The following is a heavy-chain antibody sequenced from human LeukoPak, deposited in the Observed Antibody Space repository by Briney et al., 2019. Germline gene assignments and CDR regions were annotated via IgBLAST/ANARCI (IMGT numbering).Heavy chain of an antibody. V-gene: IGHV4-59*01. CDR1: GGSISSYY. D-gene: IGHD6-19*01. J-gene: IGHJ6*03. CDR2: IYYSGST. Sequence: SSETLSLTCTVSGGSISSYYLSWIRQPPGKGLEWIGYIYYSGSTNYNPSLKSRVTISVDTSKNQFSLKLSSVTAADTAVYYCARVWFGAVAARYYYYMDVWGKGTTVTVSS. CDR3: ARVWFGAVAARYYYYMDV.